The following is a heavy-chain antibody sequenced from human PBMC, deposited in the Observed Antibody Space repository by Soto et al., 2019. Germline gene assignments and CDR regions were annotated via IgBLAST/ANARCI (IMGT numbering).Heavy chain of an antibody. CDR2: ISSGGTPI. J-gene: IGHJ4*02. CDR3: ARGLGHNPIDY. CDR1: GFTFSDYY. V-gene: IGHV3-11*01. D-gene: IGHD7-27*01. Sequence: ESGGGLVTPEGSLRLSCAASGFTFSDYYMSWIRQAPGKGLEWLSYISSGGTPIYYADSVKGRFTISRDNAENSRYLQMNGLRAEDTAVYYCARGLGHNPIDYWGQGTLVTVSS.